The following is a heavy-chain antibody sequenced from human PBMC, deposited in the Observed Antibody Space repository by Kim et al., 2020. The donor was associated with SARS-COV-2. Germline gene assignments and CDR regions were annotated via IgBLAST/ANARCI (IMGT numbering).Heavy chain of an antibody. CDR3: AKAVVRGINYHYYGMDV. CDR1: GFTFSTYG. CDR2: ISYDGSNK. D-gene: IGHD3-10*01. V-gene: IGHV3-30*18. Sequence: GGSLRLSCAASGFTFSTYGMHWVRQAPGKGLEWVALISYDGSNKYYADSVKGRFTISRDNSKNTLYLQMDSLRAEDTAVYYCAKAVVRGINYHYYGMDVWGQGTTVTVSS. J-gene: IGHJ6*02.